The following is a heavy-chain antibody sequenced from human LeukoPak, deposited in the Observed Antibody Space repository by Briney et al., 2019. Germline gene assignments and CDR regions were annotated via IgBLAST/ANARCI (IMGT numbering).Heavy chain of an antibody. V-gene: IGHV3-53*01. D-gene: IGHD4-17*01. CDR1: GFIVSSNY. J-gene: IGHJ4*02. Sequence: GGSLRLSCVASGFIVSSNYMSWVHQAPGKGLEWVSVIYSGGGTNYADSVKGRFTISRDRSKNTLYLQMNSLRVEDTAVYYCARAPMTTEDYWGQGTLVTVSS. CDR3: ARAPMTTEDY. CDR2: IYSGGGT.